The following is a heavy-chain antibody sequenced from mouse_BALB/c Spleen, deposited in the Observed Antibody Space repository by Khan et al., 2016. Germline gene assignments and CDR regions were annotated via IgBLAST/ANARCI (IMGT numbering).Heavy chain of an antibody. CDR1: GYTFTSYT. D-gene: IGHD1-3*01. V-gene: IGHV1-4*01. CDR2: INPSSGYT. Sequence: QVQLKQSGAELARPGASVKMSCKASGYTFTSYTMHWVKQRPGQGLEWIGYINPSSGYTKYNQQFKDKATLSAEKSSSTANMQRSSLTSEDSAVYYCARTNERWGQGTTLTVSS. J-gene: IGHJ2*01. CDR3: ARTNER.